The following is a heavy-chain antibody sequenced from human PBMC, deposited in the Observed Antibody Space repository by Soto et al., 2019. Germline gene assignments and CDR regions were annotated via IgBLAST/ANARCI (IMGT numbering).Heavy chain of an antibody. D-gene: IGHD6-19*01. CDR3: ARDWWSSGWHN. CDR2: IYFTGTT. J-gene: IGHJ4*02. V-gene: IGHV4-31*03. Sequence: PSETLSLTCTVSGHSLSSGGYYWIWIRQHPGKGLEWVGYIYFTGTTLYNPSLKSRLAISVDTSKNQFSLKLTSVTAADTAVYYCARDWWSSGWHNWGQGVLVTVSS. CDR1: GHSLSSGGYY.